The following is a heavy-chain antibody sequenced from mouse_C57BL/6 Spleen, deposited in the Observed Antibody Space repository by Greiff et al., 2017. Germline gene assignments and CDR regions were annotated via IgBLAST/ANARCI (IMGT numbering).Heavy chain of an antibody. CDR3: AREPSRGYSNYPVSYYYAMDY. Sequence: QVQLQQPGAELVKPGASVKLSCKASGYTFTSYWMQWVKQRPGQGLEWIGEIDPSDSYTNYNQKFKGKATLTVDTSSSTAYMQLSSLTSEDSAVYYCAREPSRGYSNYPVSYYYAMDYWGQGTSVTVSS. V-gene: IGHV1-50*01. CDR2: IDPSDSYT. J-gene: IGHJ4*01. CDR1: GYTFTSYW. D-gene: IGHD2-5*01.